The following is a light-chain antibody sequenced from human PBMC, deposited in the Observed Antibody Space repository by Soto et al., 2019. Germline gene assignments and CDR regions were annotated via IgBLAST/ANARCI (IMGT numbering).Light chain of an antibody. CDR2: AAS. CDR1: QGISSY. Sequence: AIRMTQSPSSFSASTGDRVTITCRASQGISSYLAWYQQKPGKAPNLLIYAASTLQSGVPSRFSGSGSGTDFTLTISCLQSEDFATYYCQQYYSYPLTFGGGTKVEI. J-gene: IGKJ4*01. CDR3: QQYYSYPLT. V-gene: IGKV1-8*01.